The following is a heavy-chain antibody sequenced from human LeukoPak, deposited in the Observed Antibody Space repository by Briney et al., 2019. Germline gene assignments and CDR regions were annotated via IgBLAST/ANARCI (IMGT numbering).Heavy chain of an antibody. CDR1: GFTFDDYA. Sequence: PGGSLRLSCAASGFTFDDYAMHWVRQAPGKGLEWVSGISWNSGSIGYADSVKGRFTISRDNAKNSLYLQMNSLRAEDTALYYCAKALTGTMSSGFDPWGQGTLVTASS. J-gene: IGHJ5*02. D-gene: IGHD1-7*01. CDR2: ISWNSGSI. V-gene: IGHV3-9*01. CDR3: AKALTGTMSSGFDP.